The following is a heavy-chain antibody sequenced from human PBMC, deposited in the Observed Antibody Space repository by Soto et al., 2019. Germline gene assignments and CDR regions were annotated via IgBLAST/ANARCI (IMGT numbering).Heavy chain of an antibody. V-gene: IGHV1-46*01. CDR3: ARDLLDTPLIQLWLRYYYYGMDV. CDR2: INPSGGST. CDR1: GCTFTSYY. D-gene: IGHD5-18*01. Sequence: ASVKVSCKASGCTFTSYYMHWVRQAPGQGLEWMGIINPSGGSTSYAQKFQGRVTMTRDTSTSTVYMELSSLRSEDTAVYYCARDLLDTPLIQLWLRYYYYGMDVWGQGTTVTVSS. J-gene: IGHJ6*02.